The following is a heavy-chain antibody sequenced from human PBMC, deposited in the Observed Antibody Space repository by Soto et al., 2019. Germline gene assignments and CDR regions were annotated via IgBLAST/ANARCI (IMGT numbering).Heavy chain of an antibody. V-gene: IGHV3-7*03. J-gene: IGHJ4*02. CDR1: GFTFSSYW. D-gene: IGHD6-13*01. Sequence: GGSLRLSCAASGFTFSSYWMSWVRQAPGKGLEWVANIKQDGSEKYYVDSVKGRFTISRDNAKNSLYLQMNSLRAEDTAVYYCARDRSSSWYYFDYWGQGTLVTVSS. CDR2: IKQDGSEK. CDR3: ARDRSSSWYYFDY.